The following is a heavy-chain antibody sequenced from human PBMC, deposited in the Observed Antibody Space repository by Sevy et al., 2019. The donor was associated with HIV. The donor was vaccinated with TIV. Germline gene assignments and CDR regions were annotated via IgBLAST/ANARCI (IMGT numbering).Heavy chain of an antibody. D-gene: IGHD3-22*01. CDR1: GFTFNYFN. V-gene: IGHV3-21*06. CDR3: ARNRDYYDSCGFSY. CDR2: ISSGSSYI. J-gene: IGHJ4*02. Sequence: GGSLRLSCAASGFTFNYFNMNWVRQAPGKGLEWVSSISSGSSYIKYADSVQGRFTISRDNAKSSLYLQMNSLSAEDTAVYYCARNRDYYDSCGFSYWGQGTLVTVSS.